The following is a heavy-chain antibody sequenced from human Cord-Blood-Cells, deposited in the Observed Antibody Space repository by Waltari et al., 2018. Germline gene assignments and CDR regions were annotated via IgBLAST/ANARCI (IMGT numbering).Heavy chain of an antibody. CDR2: ISYDGSNK. CDR3: AKGGGVHFDY. CDR1: GFPFSSLG. V-gene: IGHV3-30*18. Sequence: QVQLVESGGGVVQPGRSLRLYCAASGFPFSSLGMHWIRQAPGKGLEWVAVISYDGSNKYYADSVKGRFTISRDNSKNTLYLQMNSLRAEDTAVYYCAKGGGVHFDYWGQGTLVTVSS. J-gene: IGHJ4*02.